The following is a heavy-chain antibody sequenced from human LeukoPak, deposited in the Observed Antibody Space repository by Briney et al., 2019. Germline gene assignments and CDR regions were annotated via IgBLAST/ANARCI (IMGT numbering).Heavy chain of an antibody. Sequence: GGSLRLSCAASGFTFSSYSMNWVRQAPGKGLEWVSAISGSGGSTYYADSVKGRFTISRDNSKNTLYLQMNSLRAEDTAVYYCAKASGWYGTDLDYWGQGTLVTVSS. CDR1: GFTFSSYS. CDR2: ISGSGGST. V-gene: IGHV3-23*01. CDR3: AKASGWYGTDLDY. D-gene: IGHD6-19*01. J-gene: IGHJ4*02.